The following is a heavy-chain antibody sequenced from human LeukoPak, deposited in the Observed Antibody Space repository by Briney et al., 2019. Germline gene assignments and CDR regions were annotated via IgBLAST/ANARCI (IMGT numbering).Heavy chain of an antibody. CDR3: ARGYYDSSGGRWLHTYYYYYYMDV. CDR1: GGSISSHY. Sequence: SETLSLTCTVSGGSISSHYWSWIRQPPGKGLEWIGYIYYSGSTNYNLSLKSRVTISVDTSKNQFSLKLSSVTAADTAVYYCARGYYDSSGGRWLHTYYYYYYMDVWGKGTTVTVSS. J-gene: IGHJ6*03. D-gene: IGHD3-22*01. CDR2: IYYSGST. V-gene: IGHV4-59*11.